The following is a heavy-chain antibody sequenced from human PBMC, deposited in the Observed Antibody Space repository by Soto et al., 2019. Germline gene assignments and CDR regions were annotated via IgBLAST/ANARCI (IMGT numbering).Heavy chain of an antibody. CDR1: GFTFSSYA. J-gene: IGHJ5*02. V-gene: IGHV3-23*01. CDR2: ISGSGGST. CDR3: AKGPIVVVVAATTDNWFDP. Sequence: PGGSLRLSCAASGFTFSSYAMSWVRQAPGKGLEWVSAISGSGGSTYYADSVQGRFTISRDNSKNTLYLQMNSLRAEDTAVYYCAKGPIVVVVAATTDNWFDPWGQGTLVTVSS. D-gene: IGHD2-15*01.